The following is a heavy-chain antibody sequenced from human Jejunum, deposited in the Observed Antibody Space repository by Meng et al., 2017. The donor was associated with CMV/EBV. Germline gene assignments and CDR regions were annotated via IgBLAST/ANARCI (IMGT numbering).Heavy chain of an antibody. D-gene: IGHD3-10*01. V-gene: IGHV4-34*01. CDR1: GGSFTGDY. CDR3: ARRVGSGKYYFDF. Sequence: DVYGGSFTGDYCSWNRQSPGKGLEWIGEINHSESTNYNPSLKSRVTISVDSFKNQCSLRLSSVTAADTAVFHCARRVGSGKYYFDFWSQGSLVTVSS. J-gene: IGHJ4*02. CDR2: INHSEST.